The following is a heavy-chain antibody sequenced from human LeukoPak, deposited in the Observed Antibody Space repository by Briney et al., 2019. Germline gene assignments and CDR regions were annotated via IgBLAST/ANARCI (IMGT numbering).Heavy chain of an antibody. D-gene: IGHD6-19*01. CDR3: ARATGQWLVLDY. Sequence: SETLSLTCTVSGGSISSGGYYWSWIRQPPGKGLEWIGYIYHSGSTYYNPSLKSRVTISVDRSKNQFSLKLSSVTAADTAVYYCARATGQWLVLDYWGQGTLVTVSS. CDR2: IYHSGST. CDR1: GGSISSGGYY. J-gene: IGHJ4*02. V-gene: IGHV4-30-2*01.